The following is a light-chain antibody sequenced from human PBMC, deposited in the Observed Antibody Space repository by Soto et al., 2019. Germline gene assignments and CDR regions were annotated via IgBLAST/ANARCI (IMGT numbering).Light chain of an antibody. J-gene: IGKJ1*01. CDR1: QSVTSGD. V-gene: IGKV3-20*01. Sequence: EIVLTQSPGTLSLSPGERATLSCRASQSVTSGDLAWYQQKHGQAPRLLMYGASRRVSGVPDRFSGSGSGTDFTLTISRLEHEDFAVYYCQQYGDFPRTFGQGAKVEIK. CDR2: GAS. CDR3: QQYGDFPRT.